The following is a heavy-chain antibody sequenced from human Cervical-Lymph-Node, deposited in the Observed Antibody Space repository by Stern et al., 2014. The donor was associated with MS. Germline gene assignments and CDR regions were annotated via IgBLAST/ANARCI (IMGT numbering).Heavy chain of an antibody. D-gene: IGHD2-15*01. V-gene: IGHV1-18*01. CDR3: ARDSSDGFDS. CDR2: ISAYDGNT. J-gene: IGHJ4*02. Sequence: QVQLVQSGTEVKKPGASVKVSCKASGHTFNYGISWMRQAPRQGLEWMGWISAYDGNTKSLQKLQDRFTMTTDSSTKTAYMELRSLRDDDTAIYYCARDSSDGFDSWGQGTLVIVSS. CDR1: GHTFNYG.